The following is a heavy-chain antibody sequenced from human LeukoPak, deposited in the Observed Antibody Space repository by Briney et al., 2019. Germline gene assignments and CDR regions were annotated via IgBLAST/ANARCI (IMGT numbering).Heavy chain of an antibody. J-gene: IGHJ6*03. CDR2: INHSGST. CDR1: GGSFSSYY. Sequence: SETLSLTCAVYGGSFSSYYWSWLRQPPGKGLEWIGEINHSGSTNYNPSLKSRVTISVDTSKNQFSLKLSSVTAADTAVYYCARDRGGGYCSSTSCQTYYYMDVWGKGTTVTVSS. V-gene: IGHV4-34*01. CDR3: ARDRGGGYCSSTSCQTYYYMDV. D-gene: IGHD2-2*03.